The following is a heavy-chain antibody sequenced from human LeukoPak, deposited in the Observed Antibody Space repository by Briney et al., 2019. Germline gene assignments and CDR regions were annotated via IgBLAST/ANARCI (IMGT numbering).Heavy chain of an antibody. J-gene: IGHJ4*02. Sequence: PGGSLRLSCAASGFSLSGHWMSWVRQTPGKGLEWVANIKQDGSEEYYVDSVKGRFTISRDNAKNSLYLRMNSLRGEDTAVYYRARWANTIDYWGQGTQVTVSS. CDR1: GFSLSGHW. V-gene: IGHV3-7*01. CDR2: IKQDGSEE. CDR3: ARWANTIDY.